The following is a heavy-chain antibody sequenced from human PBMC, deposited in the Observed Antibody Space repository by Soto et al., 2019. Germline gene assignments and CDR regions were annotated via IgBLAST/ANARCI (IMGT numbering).Heavy chain of an antibody. D-gene: IGHD6-13*01. V-gene: IGHV4-31*03. CDR2: IYYSGST. CDR1: GGSISSGGYY. CDR3: ARVEDSSSWSYYYYYGMDV. J-gene: IGHJ6*02. Sequence: PSETLSLTCTVSGGSISSGGYYWSWIRQHPGKGLERIGYIYYSGSTYYNPSLKSRVTISVDTSKNQFSLKLSSVTAADTAVYYCARVEDSSSWSYYYYYGMDVWGQGTTVTVSS.